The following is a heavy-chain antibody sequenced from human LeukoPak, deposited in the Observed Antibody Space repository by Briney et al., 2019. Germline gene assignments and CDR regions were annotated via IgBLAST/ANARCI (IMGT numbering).Heavy chain of an antibody. D-gene: IGHD2-15*01. CDR2: INHSGST. J-gene: IGHJ1*01. V-gene: IGHV4-34*01. CDR1: GGSFSGYY. CDR3: ARGRYCSGGSCYSQYFQH. Sequence: PSETLSLTCAVYGGSFSGYYWSWIRQPPGKGLEWIGGINHSGSTNYNPSLKSRVTISVDTSKNQFSLKLSSVTAADTAVYYRARGRYCSGGSCYSQYFQHWGQGTLVTVSS.